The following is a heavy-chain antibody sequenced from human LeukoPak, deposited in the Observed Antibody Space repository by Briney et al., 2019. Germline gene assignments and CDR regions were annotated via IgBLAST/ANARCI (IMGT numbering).Heavy chain of an antibody. J-gene: IGHJ6*02. V-gene: IGHV1-24*01. D-gene: IGHD3-10*01. CDR2: FDPEDGET. Sequence: GASVKVSCKVSGYTLTELSMHWVRQAPAKGLEWMGGFDPEDGETIYAQKFQGRVTMTEDTATDTAYMELSSLRSEDTAVYYCTMVRGVNYYYGMDVWGQGTTVTVSS. CDR1: GYTLTELS. CDR3: TMVRGVNYYYGMDV.